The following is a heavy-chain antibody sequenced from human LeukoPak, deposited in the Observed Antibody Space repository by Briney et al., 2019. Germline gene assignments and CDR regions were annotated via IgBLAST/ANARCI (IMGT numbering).Heavy chain of an antibody. CDR1: GFTFSSYW. J-gene: IGHJ4*02. Sequence: GGSLKLSCAASGFTFSSYWMSWVRQAPGKGLEWVANIKQDGSEKYYVDSVKGRFTISRDNAKNSLYLQMNSLRAEDTAVYYCARDGPAAGKYFDYWGQGTLVTVSS. CDR2: IKQDGSEK. CDR3: ARDGPAAGKYFDY. V-gene: IGHV3-7*01. D-gene: IGHD6-13*01.